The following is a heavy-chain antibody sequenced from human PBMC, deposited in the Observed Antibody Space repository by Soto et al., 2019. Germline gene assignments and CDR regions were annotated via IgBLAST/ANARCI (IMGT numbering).Heavy chain of an antibody. V-gene: IGHV3-33*01. CDR3: ARGTVHFDY. D-gene: IGHD4-17*01. CDR1: GFTFSGYG. CDR2: VWYDGNNK. Sequence: QVQLVESGGGEVQPGRSLRLSCAASGFTFSGYGIHWVRQAPGKGLEWVAVVWYDGNNKFYADSVKGRFTMSRDNFKNTLYLQLNSLRAEDSAVYYCARGTVHFDYWGQGTLVTVSS. J-gene: IGHJ4*01.